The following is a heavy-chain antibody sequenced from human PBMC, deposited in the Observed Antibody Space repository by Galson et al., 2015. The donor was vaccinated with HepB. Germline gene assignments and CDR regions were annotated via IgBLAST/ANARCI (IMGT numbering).Heavy chain of an antibody. CDR2: TYYRSKWYN. D-gene: IGHD3-10*01. CDR1: GDSVSSNSAA. CDR3: ARVQVGSAMVRGEVQVVYGMGV. J-gene: IGHJ6*02. V-gene: IGHV6-1*01. Sequence: CAISGDSVSSNSAAWNWIRQSPSRGLEWLGRTYYRSKWYNDYAVSVKSRITINPDTSKNQFSLQLSSVTPEDTAVYYCARVQVGSAMVRGEVQVVYGMGVWGQGTTVTVSS.